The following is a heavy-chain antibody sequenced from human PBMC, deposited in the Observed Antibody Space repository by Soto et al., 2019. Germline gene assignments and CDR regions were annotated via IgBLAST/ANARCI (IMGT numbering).Heavy chain of an antibody. CDR3: ARHGSGSYYNNWFDP. D-gene: IGHD3-10*01. CDR2: IYYSGST. Sequence: SETLSLTCTVSGDSISGYYWSWFRQPPGKDLEWIGYIYYSGSTYYNPSLKSRVTISVDTSKNQFSLKLSSVTVADTAVYYCARHGSGSYYNNWFDPWGQGTLVTVSS. V-gene: IGHV4-59*08. CDR1: GDSISGYY. J-gene: IGHJ5*02.